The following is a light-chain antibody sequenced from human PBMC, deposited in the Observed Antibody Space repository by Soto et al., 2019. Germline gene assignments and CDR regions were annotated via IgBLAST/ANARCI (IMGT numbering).Light chain of an antibody. V-gene: IGKV3-20*01. CDR3: QQYGSSPPPWT. CDR2: GAS. CDR1: QSVSSSY. Sequence: EIVLTQSPGTLSLFPGERATLSCRASQSVSSSYLAWYQQKPGQAPRLLIYGASSRATGIPDRFSGSGSGTDFTLTISRLEPEDFAVYYCQQYGSSPPPWTFGQGTKVEIK. J-gene: IGKJ1*01.